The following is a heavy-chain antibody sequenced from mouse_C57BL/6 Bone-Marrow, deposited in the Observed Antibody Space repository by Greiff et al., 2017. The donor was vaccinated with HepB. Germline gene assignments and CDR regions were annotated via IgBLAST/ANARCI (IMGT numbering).Heavy chain of an antibody. CDR3: ARKRDYAVDY. CDR2: IDPSDSYT. J-gene: IGHJ4*01. V-gene: IGHV1-50*01. CDR1: GYTFTSYW. Sequence: VQLQQPGAELVKPGASVKLSCKASGYTFTSYWMQWVKQRPGQGLEWIGEIDPSDSYTNYNQKFKGKATLTVDTSSSTAYMQLSSLTSEDSAVYYCARKRDYAVDYWGQGTSVTVSS.